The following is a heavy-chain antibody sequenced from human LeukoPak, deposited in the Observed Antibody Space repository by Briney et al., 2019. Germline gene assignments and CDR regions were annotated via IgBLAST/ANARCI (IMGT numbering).Heavy chain of an antibody. V-gene: IGHV4-59*01. J-gene: IGHJ4*02. CDR2: IYYSGST. D-gene: IGHD6-13*01. CDR1: GGSISSYY. CDR3: ARGQEQLVG. Sequence: PSETLSLTCTVSGGSISSYYWSWIRQPPGKGLEWIGYIYYSGSTNYNPSLKSRVTISVDTSKNQFSLKLSSVTAAVTAVYYCARGQEQLVGWGQGTLFTVSS.